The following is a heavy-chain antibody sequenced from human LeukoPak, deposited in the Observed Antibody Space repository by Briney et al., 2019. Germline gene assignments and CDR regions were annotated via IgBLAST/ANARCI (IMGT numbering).Heavy chain of an antibody. CDR2: ITYSEST. J-gene: IGHJ3*02. V-gene: IGHV4-59*01. CDR1: GGSISSYD. CDR3: ARGRRSSCRHYASDI. Sequence: PSETLSLTCTVSGGSISSYDWNWVRQPPGKGLEWLGYITYSESTNYNPCLKSRVTISVDTSKIQFSLKLNSVTAADTAVYYCARGRRSSCRHYASDIWGQGTLVTVSS. D-gene: IGHD2-15*01.